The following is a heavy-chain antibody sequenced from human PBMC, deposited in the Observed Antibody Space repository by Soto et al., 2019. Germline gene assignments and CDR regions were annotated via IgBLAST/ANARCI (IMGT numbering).Heavy chain of an antibody. CDR3: ARDRYGDYIFDY. V-gene: IGHV4-39*07. J-gene: IGHJ4*02. CDR1: GGSISSSSYY. CDR2: IYYSGST. Sequence: SETLSLTCTVSGGSISSSSYYWGWIRQPPGKGLEWIGSIYYSGSTYYNPSLKSRVTISVDTSKNQFSLKLSSVTAADTAVYYCARDRYGDYIFDYWGQGTLVTVSS. D-gene: IGHD4-17*01.